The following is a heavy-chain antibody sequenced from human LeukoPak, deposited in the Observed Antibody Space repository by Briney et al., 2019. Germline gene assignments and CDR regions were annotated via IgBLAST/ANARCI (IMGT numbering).Heavy chain of an antibody. V-gene: IGHV4-61*05. CDR3: ARRDVGAAGRYFDL. D-gene: IGHD1-26*01. CDR2: IHSSGSP. Sequence: SETLSLTCTVSGGSISSSSYYWTWIRQPPGKGLEWIGYIHSSGSPDYNPSLKSRVTISVDTPNNQFSLKLSSVTATDTAVYYCARRDVGAAGRYFDLWGRGTLVTVSS. J-gene: IGHJ2*01. CDR1: GGSISSSSYY.